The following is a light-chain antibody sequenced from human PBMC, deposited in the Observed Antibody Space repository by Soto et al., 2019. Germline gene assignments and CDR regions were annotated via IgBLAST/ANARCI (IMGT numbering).Light chain of an antibody. CDR3: QQSYSMSWT. Sequence: AVRMTQAPSSFSASTVYRVSITCLAIQGISSYLAWYQQKPGKAPKLLIYAASTLQSGVPPRFSGIGSGTDFTLIISSLQPEDFATYYCQQSYSMSWTFGQGTKVDIK. J-gene: IGKJ1*01. V-gene: IGKV1-8*01. CDR1: QGISSY. CDR2: AAS.